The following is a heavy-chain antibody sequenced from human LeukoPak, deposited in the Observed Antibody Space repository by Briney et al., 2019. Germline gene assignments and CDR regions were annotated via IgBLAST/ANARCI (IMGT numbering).Heavy chain of an antibody. CDR3: ASSVTPYWYFDL. CDR1: GFTFSSYG. CDR2: ISGSGGST. V-gene: IGHV3-23*01. Sequence: PGRSLRLSCAASGFTFSSYGMHWVRQAPGKGLEWVSAISGSGGSTYYADSVKGRFTISRDNSKNTLYLQMNSLRAEDTAVYYCASSVTPYWYFDLWGRGSLVTVSS. D-gene: IGHD2-21*02. J-gene: IGHJ2*01.